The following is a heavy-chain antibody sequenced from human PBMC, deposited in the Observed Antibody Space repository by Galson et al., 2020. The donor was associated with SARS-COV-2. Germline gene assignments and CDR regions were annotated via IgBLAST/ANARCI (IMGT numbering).Heavy chain of an antibody. D-gene: IGHD2-15*01. V-gene: IGHV1-18*04. Sequence: ASVPVPCKTSGYSLTTYGVTWLRQAPAQGLEWMGWINGYNGRNLYAQKFQGRVTMTTDTSATTAYMELRSLRSDDTAVYYCARGEIIVVVGGVYYSMDVWGQGTTVTVSS. CDR2: INGYNGRN. CDR3: ARGEIIVVVGGVYYSMDV. CDR1: GYSLTTYG. J-gene: IGHJ6*02.